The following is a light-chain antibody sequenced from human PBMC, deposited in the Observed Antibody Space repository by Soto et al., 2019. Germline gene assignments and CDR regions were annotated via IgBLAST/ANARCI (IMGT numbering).Light chain of an antibody. V-gene: IGKV3-11*01. CDR3: QHRSNWPPMYT. CDR1: QSVGGF. Sequence: EIVLTQSPATLTLSPGERATLSCRASQSVGGFLAWYQQKSGQAPRLLIYDTSKRATGIPARFSGSGSGTDFTLSISSLEPEDVAIYHCQHRSNWPPMYTFGQGTKVDIK. CDR2: DTS. J-gene: IGKJ2*01.